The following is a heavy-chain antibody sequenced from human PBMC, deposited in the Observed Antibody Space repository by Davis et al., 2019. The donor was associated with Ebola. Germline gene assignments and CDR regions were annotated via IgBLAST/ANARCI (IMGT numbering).Heavy chain of an antibody. V-gene: IGHV4-34*03. D-gene: IGHD5-24*01. CDR2: IYYSGST. CDR1: GGSFSGYY. J-gene: IGHJ6*02. CDR3: NGLHHYGMDV. Sequence: GSLRLSCAVYGGSFSGYYWSWIRQPPGKGLEWIGSIYYSGSTYYNPSLKSRVTISVDTSKNQFSLKLSSVTAADTAVYYCNGLHHYGMDVWGQGTTVTVSS.